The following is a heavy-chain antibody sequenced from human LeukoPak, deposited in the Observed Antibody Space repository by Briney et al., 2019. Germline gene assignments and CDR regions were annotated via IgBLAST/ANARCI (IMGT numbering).Heavy chain of an antibody. Sequence: PSETLSLTCTVSGGSISSYYWSWLRQPPGKGLEWLGYIYYSGSTNYNPSLKSRVTISVDTSKNQFSLKLSSVTAADTAVYYCARGVYGDLLFYYYYMDVWGKGTTVTISS. J-gene: IGHJ6*03. D-gene: IGHD4-17*01. V-gene: IGHV4-59*01. CDR1: GGSISSYY. CDR3: ARGVYGDLLFYYYYMDV. CDR2: IYYSGST.